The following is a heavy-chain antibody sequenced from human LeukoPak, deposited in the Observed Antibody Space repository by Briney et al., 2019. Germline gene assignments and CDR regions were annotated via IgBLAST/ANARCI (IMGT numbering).Heavy chain of an antibody. CDR3: ARGSTNSGWFDP. Sequence: GGSLRLSCAASGFTFSSYSMNWVCQAPGKGLEWVSSISSSSSYIYYADSVKGRFTISRDNAKNSLYLQMNSLRAEDTAVYYCARGSTNSGWFDPWGQGTLVTVSS. D-gene: IGHD2/OR15-2a*01. V-gene: IGHV3-21*01. CDR1: GFTFSSYS. CDR2: ISSSSSYI. J-gene: IGHJ5*02.